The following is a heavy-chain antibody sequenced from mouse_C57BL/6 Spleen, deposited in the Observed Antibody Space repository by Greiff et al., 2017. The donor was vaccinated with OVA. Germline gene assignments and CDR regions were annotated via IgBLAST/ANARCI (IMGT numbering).Heavy chain of an antibody. Sequence: VQLQESGAELVKPGASVKISCKASGYAFSSYWMNWVKQRPGKGLEWIGQIYPGDGDTNYNGKFKGKATLTADKSSSTAYMQLSSLTSEDSAVYFCARAAYYSNYFDYWGQGTTFTVSS. CDR2: IYPGDGDT. V-gene: IGHV1-80*01. D-gene: IGHD2-5*01. CDR1: GYAFSSYW. J-gene: IGHJ2*01. CDR3: ARAAYYSNYFDY.